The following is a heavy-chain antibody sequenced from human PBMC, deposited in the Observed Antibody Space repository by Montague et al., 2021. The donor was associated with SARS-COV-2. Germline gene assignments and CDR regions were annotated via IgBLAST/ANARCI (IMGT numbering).Heavy chain of an antibody. CDR1: GGSISSYY. J-gene: IGHJ3*02. CDR2: IYYSGST. CDR3: ARVGFFEDDAFDI. V-gene: IGHV4-59*01. Sequence: SETLSLTCTVSGGSISSYYWSWIRQPPGKGLEWIGYIYYSGSTNYNPSLKSRVTIPVDTSKNQFSLKLSSVTAADTAVYYCARVGFFEDDAFDIWGQGTMVTVSS. D-gene: IGHD3-3*01.